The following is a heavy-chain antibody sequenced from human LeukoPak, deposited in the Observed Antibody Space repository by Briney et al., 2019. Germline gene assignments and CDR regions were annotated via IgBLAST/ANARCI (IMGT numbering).Heavy chain of an antibody. CDR3: ARDRSPSARYFNY. V-gene: IGHV1-46*01. D-gene: IGHD2-15*01. CDR2: INPSGGST. Sequence: ASVKVSCKTSRYTFTSYYMTWVRQAPGQGLEWMGMINPSGGSTSYAQKFQGRVTMTRDTSTSTVYMELNSLTSEDTALYYCARDRSPSARYFNYWGQGTLVTVSS. J-gene: IGHJ4*02. CDR1: RYTFTSYY.